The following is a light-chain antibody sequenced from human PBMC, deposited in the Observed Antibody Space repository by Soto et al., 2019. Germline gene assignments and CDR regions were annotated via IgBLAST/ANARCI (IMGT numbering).Light chain of an antibody. CDR1: QSVSSN. V-gene: IGKV3-15*01. Sequence: EIVMTQSPATPSVSPGERATLSCRASQSVSSNLAWYQQKPGQAPRLLIYGASTRATGIPARFSGSGSGTEFTLTISSLEPEDFAVYYCQQRSNWPWTFGQGTKVDIK. CDR3: QQRSNWPWT. CDR2: GAS. J-gene: IGKJ1*01.